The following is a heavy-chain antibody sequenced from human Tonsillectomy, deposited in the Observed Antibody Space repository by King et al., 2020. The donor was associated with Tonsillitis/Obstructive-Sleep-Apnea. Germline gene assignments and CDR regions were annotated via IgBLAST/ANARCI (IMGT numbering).Heavy chain of an antibody. Sequence: VQLVESGGGLVQPGGSLRLSCAASGFTFSSYAMSWVRQAPGKGLEWVSGISGSGGSTYYADSVKGRFTISRDNSKNPLYLQMNSLRAEDTAVYDCAKIRSLWFGELVNDAFDIWGEGTMVTVSS. J-gene: IGHJ3*02. V-gene: IGHV3-23*04. D-gene: IGHD3-10*01. CDR1: GFTFSSYA. CDR2: ISGSGGST. CDR3: AKIRSLWFGELVNDAFDI.